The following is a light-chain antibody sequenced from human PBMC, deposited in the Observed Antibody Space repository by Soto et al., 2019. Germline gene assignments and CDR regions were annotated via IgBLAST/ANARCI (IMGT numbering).Light chain of an antibody. CDR3: SSYAGSNILYV. CDR2: GVN. Sequence: QSVLTQPPSASGSPGQSVTISCTGTSSVVGGYNYVSWYQQHPGKAPQLVIYGVNKRASGVPDRFSGSKSGNTASLTVSGLQAEDEADYYCSSYAGSNILYVCGTGTKVTVL. J-gene: IGLJ1*01. CDR1: SSVVGGYNY. V-gene: IGLV2-8*01.